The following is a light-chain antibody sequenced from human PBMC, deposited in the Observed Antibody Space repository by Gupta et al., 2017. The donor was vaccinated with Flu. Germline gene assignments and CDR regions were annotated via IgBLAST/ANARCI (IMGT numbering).Light chain of an antibody. CDR3: TSYTSSNTWV. Sequence: QSALTQPASVSGSPGQSTAISCTGTSSDVGGYNYVSWYQHHPGKAPNLMIYEDSHRPSGVSNRFSGSKSGNTASLTISGLQAEDEADYYCTSYTSSNTWVFGGGTKLTVL. J-gene: IGLJ3*02. CDR1: SSDVGGYNY. CDR2: EDS. V-gene: IGLV2-14*01.